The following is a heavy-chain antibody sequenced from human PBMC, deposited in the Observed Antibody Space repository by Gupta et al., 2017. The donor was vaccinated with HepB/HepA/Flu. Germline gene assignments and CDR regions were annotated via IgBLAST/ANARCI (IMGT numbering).Heavy chain of an antibody. Sequence: QVLLVQSGAEVKKPGSSVKVSGKASGGTFSSYAIRWVRQAPGQGLEWMGRIIPILGIANYAQKFQGRVTITADKSTSTAYMELSSLRSEDTAVYYCAMIAYGSGENGWGQGTLVTVSS. CDR2: IIPILGIA. J-gene: IGHJ4*02. V-gene: IGHV1-69*04. D-gene: IGHD3-10*01. CDR3: AMIAYGSGENG. CDR1: GGTFSSYA.